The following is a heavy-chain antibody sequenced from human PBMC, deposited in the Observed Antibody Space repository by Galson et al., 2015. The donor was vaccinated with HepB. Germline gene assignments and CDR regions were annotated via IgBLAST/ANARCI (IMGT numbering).Heavy chain of an antibody. J-gene: IGHJ4*02. CDR3: ARGPSVPYYDYVWGSYRYAYFDH. CDR2: FIAIFGTA. V-gene: IGHV1-69*13. CDR1: GGNFSNYA. Sequence: SVKVSCKASGGNFSNYAISWVRQAPGQGLEWMGGFIAIFGTANYAQNFQGRVTITADESTSTAYMELSSLRSEDTAVYYCARGPSVPYYDYVWGSYRYAYFDHWGQGTLVTVSS. D-gene: IGHD3-16*02.